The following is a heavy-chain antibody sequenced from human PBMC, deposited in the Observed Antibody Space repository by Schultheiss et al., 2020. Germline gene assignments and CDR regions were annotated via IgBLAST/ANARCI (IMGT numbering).Heavy chain of an antibody. CDR2: IKNDGSEE. D-gene: IGHD2/OR15-2a*01. J-gene: IGHJ4*02. V-gene: IGHV3-7*04. CDR1: GFSFRTYW. Sequence: GESLKISCAASGFSFRTYWMTWVRQAPGGGLEWAANIKNDGSEEYYADSVRGRFTISRDNAKNSLYLQMNSLRVEDTAVYYCGRGNRGSVDYWGQGTLVTVSS. CDR3: GRGNRGSVDY.